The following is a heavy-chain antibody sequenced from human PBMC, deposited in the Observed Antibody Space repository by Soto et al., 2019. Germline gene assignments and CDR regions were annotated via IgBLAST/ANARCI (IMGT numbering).Heavy chain of an antibody. CDR2: ISYDGSNK. D-gene: IGHD6-6*01. Sequence: QPGGSLRLSCAASGFTFSSYGMHWVRQAPGKGLEWVAVISYDGSNKYYADSVKGRFTISRDNSKNTLYLQMNSLRAEDTAVYYCAKDGGDSSSSYYYYGMDVWGQGTTVTVSS. V-gene: IGHV3-30*18. J-gene: IGHJ6*02. CDR1: GFTFSSYG. CDR3: AKDGGDSSSSYYYYGMDV.